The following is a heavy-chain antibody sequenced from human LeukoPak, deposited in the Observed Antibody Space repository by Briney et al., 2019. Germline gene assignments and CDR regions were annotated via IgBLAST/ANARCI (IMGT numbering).Heavy chain of an antibody. V-gene: IGHV4-31*03. CDR1: GGSISSGGYY. CDR2: IYYSGST. Sequence: SQTLSLTCTVSGGSISSGGYYWSWIRQHPGKGLEWIGYIYYSGSTYYNPSLKSRVTISVDRSKNQFSLKLSSVTAADTAVYYCARGRDGLTTFDYWGQGTLVTVSS. J-gene: IGHJ4*02. CDR3: ARGRDGLTTFDY. D-gene: IGHD5-24*01.